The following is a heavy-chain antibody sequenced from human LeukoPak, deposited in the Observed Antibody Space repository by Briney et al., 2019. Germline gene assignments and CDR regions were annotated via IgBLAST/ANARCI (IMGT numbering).Heavy chain of an antibody. CDR3: ARGSTTLPYCSSTSCSYFDY. CDR2: IYTSGST. Sequence: SEALSLTCSVSGGSINSYYWSWIRQPAGKGLEWIGRIYTSGSTNYNPSLKSRVTMSVDTSKNQFSLKLSSVTAADTAVYYCARGSTTLPYCSSTSCSYFDYWGQGTLVTVSS. D-gene: IGHD2-2*01. CDR1: GGSINSYY. V-gene: IGHV4-4*07. J-gene: IGHJ4*02.